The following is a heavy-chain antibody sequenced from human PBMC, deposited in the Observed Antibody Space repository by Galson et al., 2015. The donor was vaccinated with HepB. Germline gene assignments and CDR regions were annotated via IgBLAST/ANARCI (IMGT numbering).Heavy chain of an antibody. Sequence: SLRLSCAASGFTFSSYVMSWVRQAPGKGLEWVSAISDTGGTTYYADSVKGRFTISRDNSKNTLYLQMNSLRAEDTAVYYCAKVSNVWLYYVDSWGQGTLVTVSS. D-gene: IGHD6-19*01. CDR2: ISDTGGTT. CDR3: AKVSNVWLYYVDS. CDR1: GFTFSSYV. V-gene: IGHV3-23*01. J-gene: IGHJ4*02.